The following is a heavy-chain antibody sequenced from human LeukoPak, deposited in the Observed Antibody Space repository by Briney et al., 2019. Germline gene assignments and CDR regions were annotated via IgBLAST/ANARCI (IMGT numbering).Heavy chain of an antibody. CDR3: ASSGDRLSAFDP. V-gene: IGHV4-59*01. D-gene: IGHD7-27*01. CDR1: GGSISSYY. J-gene: IGHJ5*02. CDR2: IYYNGST. Sequence: SETLSLTCTVSGGSISSYYCNWIRQPPGKGLEWIGYIYYNGSTNYNPSLKSRVTISVDSSKNQFSLKLSSVTAADTAVYYCASSGDRLSAFDPWGQGTLVTVSS.